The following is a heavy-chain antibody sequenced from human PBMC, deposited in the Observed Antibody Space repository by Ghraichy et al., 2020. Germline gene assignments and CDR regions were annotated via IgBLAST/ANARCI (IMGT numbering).Heavy chain of an antibody. CDR3: ARDNGDYSRWFEP. V-gene: IGHV4-61*01. CDR1: GDSVTSGFYY. CDR2: IFHIGTT. Sequence: SETLSLTCTVSGDSVTSGFYYWSWVRQPPGKGLEWIGKIFHIGTTDYNPSLKSRVTISVDTSKNQFSLKLRSVTAADTAVYYCARDNGDYSRWFEPWGQGTLVTVSS. D-gene: IGHD4-17*01. J-gene: IGHJ5*02.